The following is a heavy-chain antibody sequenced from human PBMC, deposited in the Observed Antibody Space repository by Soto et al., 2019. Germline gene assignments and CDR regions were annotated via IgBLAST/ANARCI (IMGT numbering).Heavy chain of an antibody. CDR1: GFTFSNAW. CDR2: IKSKTDGGTT. D-gene: IGHD5-12*01. Sequence: GGSLRLSCAASGFTFSNAWMNWVRQAPGKGLEWVGRIKSKTDGGTTDYAAPVKGRFTISRDDSKNTLYLQMNSLKTEDTAVYYCTTDNSGYDFRFEPYNWFDPWGQGTLVTVSS. V-gene: IGHV3-15*07. CDR3: TTDNSGYDFRFEPYNWFDP. J-gene: IGHJ5*02.